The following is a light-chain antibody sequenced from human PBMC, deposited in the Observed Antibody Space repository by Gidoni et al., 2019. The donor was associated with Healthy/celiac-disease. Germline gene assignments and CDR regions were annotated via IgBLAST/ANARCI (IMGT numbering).Light chain of an antibody. CDR2: GAS. Sequence: EIVLTQSPGTLSLSPGERATLSCRASQSVSSSYLAWYQQKPGQAPRLLIYGASSRATGIPDRLSGSGSGTDFTLTISRLEPEDFAVYYCQQYGSSPPITFGGGTKVEI. V-gene: IGKV3-20*01. CDR3: QQYGSSPPIT. CDR1: QSVSSSY. J-gene: IGKJ4*01.